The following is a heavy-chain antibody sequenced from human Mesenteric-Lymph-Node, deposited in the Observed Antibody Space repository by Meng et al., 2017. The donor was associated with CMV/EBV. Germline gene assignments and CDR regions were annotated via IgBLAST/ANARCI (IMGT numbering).Heavy chain of an antibody. D-gene: IGHD6-13*01. J-gene: IGHJ5*01. CDR1: GGSVSSGSYY. V-gene: IGHV4-61*01. CDR2: IYYSGST. CDR3: ARSFGSDAWYYRYWFDS. Sequence: SETLSLTCTVSGGSVSSGSYYWSWIRQPPGKGLEWIGYIYYSGSTNYNPSLKSRVTISVDTSKNQFSLKLSSVTAADTAVYYCARSFGSDAWYYRYWFDSWGQGTLVTVSS.